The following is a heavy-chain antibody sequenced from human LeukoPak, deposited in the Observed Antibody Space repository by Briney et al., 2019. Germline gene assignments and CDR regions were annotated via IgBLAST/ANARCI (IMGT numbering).Heavy chain of an antibody. D-gene: IGHD6-19*01. V-gene: IGHV3-30-3*01. J-gene: IGHJ5*02. Sequence: GGSLRLSCAASGFTFSSYAMHWVRQAPGKGLEWVAVISYDGSNKYYADSVKGRFTISRDNSKNTLYLQMNSLRAEDTAVYYCARSPRGNSSGWYNWFDPWGRGTLVTVSS. CDR3: ARSPRGNSSGWYNWFDP. CDR1: GFTFSSYA. CDR2: ISYDGSNK.